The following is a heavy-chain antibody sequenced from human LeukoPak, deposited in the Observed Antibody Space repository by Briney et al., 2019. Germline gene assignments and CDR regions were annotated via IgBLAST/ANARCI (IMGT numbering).Heavy chain of an antibody. Sequence: GGYLRLSCAASGFTFSSYGMHWVRQAPGKGLEWVAVIWYDGSNKYYADSVKGRFTISRDNSKNTLYLQMNSLRAEDTAVYYCAREGGQLWSPYYYYGMDVWGKGTTVTVSS. J-gene: IGHJ6*04. V-gene: IGHV3-33*01. CDR2: IWYDGSNK. CDR1: GFTFSSYG. CDR3: AREGGQLWSPYYYYGMDV. D-gene: IGHD5-18*01.